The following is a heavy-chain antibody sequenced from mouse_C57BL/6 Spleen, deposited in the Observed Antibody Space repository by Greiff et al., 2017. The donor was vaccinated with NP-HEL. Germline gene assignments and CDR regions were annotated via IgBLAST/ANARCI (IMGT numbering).Heavy chain of an antibody. CDR1: GYTFTSYW. D-gene: IGHD1-1*01. CDR2: IDPSDSET. V-gene: IGHV1-52*01. J-gene: IGHJ2*01. CDR3: ARGGITTVVATGDYFDY. Sequence: QVQLQQPGAELVRPGSSVKLSCKASGYTFTSYWMHWVKQRPIQGLEWIGNIDPSDSETHYNQKFKDKATLTVDKSSSTAYMQLSSLTSEDSAVYYCARGGITTVVATGDYFDYWGQGTTLTVSS.